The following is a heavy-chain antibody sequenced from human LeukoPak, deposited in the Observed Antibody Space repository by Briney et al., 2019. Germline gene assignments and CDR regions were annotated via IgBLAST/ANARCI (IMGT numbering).Heavy chain of an antibody. D-gene: IGHD3-22*01. Sequence: GGSLRLSCAASGYTFSTYAMSWVRQAPGKGLEWVSGISATDGTIHYADSVKGRFTISRGNSKNTLYLQMNSLRAEDTAVYYCAKDLLYYYDSSGYSYAFDIWGQGTMVTVSS. CDR2: ISATDGTI. CDR1: GYTFSTYA. CDR3: AKDLLYYYDSSGYSYAFDI. J-gene: IGHJ3*02. V-gene: IGHV3-23*01.